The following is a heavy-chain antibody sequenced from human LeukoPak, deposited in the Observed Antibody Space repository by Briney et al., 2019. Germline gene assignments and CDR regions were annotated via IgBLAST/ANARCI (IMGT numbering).Heavy chain of an antibody. Sequence: SETLSLTCTVSGGSISSSSYYWGWIRQPPGKGLEWIGSIYYSGSTYYNPSLKSRVTISVDTSKNQFSLKLSSVTAADTAVYYCARGPLIVVAGTFDYWGQGTLVSVSS. CDR1: GGSISSSSYY. D-gene: IGHD6-19*01. CDR2: IYYSGST. CDR3: ARGPLIVVAGTFDY. V-gene: IGHV4-39*07. J-gene: IGHJ4*02.